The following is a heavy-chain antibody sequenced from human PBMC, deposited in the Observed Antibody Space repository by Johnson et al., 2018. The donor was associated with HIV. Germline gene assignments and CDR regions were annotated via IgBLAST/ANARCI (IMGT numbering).Heavy chain of an antibody. V-gene: IGHV3-NL1*01. D-gene: IGHD4-23*01. CDR2: IYSGGST. CDR3: ARAPWDYGGGAFDI. J-gene: IGHJ3*02. CDR1: GFTFSSYA. Sequence: QVQLVESGGGVVQPGRSLRISCAASGFTFSSYAMHWVRQAPGKGLEWVSVIYSGGSTYYADSVKGRFTIYSDNSNNTLYLQMNSLRAEDTAVYYCARAPWDYGGGAFDIWGQGTIVTVSS.